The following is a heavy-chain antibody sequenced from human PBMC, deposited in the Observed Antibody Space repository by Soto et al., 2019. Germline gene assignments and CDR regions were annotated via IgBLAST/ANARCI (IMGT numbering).Heavy chain of an antibody. Sequence: QVQLQESGPGLVKPSETLSLTCTVSGGSISSYYWSWIRQPPGKGLGGIGYIYYSGSTNYNPSLKSRVTISVDTSKNQFSLKLSSVTAADTAVYYCARGGIAAAGVLSANFDYWGQGTLVTVSS. D-gene: IGHD6-13*01. CDR1: GGSISSYY. J-gene: IGHJ4*02. V-gene: IGHV4-59*01. CDR2: IYYSGST. CDR3: ARGGIAAAGVLSANFDY.